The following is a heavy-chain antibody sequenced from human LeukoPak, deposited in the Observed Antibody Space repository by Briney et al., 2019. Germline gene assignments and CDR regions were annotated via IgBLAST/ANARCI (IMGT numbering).Heavy chain of an antibody. Sequence: GGSLRLSCAASGFTFNSYGMHWVRQAPGKGLEWVASIRYDGSNEYYADSVKGRFTISRDNSKNTLYLQMNSLRAEDTAVYYCARAQYYDSSGYYYRYYFDYWGQGTLVTVSS. V-gene: IGHV3-30*02. D-gene: IGHD3-22*01. CDR1: GFTFNSYG. CDR3: ARAQYYDSSGYYYRYYFDY. CDR2: IRYDGSNE. J-gene: IGHJ4*02.